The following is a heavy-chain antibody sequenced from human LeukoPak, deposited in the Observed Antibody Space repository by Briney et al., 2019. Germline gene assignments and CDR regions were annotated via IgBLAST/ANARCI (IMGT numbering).Heavy chain of an antibody. Sequence: SGTLSLTCAVSGVSISSSNWWSWVRQPPGKGLEWIGEIYRSGSTNYNPSLKSRVTISVDKSKNQFSLKLSSVTAADTAVYYCARSRARDYYYYYGMDVWAKGPRSPSP. CDR2: IYRSGST. D-gene: IGHD3-10*01. J-gene: IGHJ6*02. CDR3: ARSRARDYYYYYGMDV. V-gene: IGHV4-4*02. CDR1: GVSISSSNW.